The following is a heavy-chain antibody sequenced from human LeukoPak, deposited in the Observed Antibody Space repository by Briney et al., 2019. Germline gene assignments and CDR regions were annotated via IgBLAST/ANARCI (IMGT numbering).Heavy chain of an antibody. J-gene: IGHJ4*02. Sequence: GWSLRLSCAASGFSFSSYEMNWVRQAPGKGLEWVSHISSDGHVGRYVDSVRGRFTMSRDNAKNLLFLQMNGLRAEDTAVYYCARDTLNGPFVISLDYWGQGALVTVSS. CDR1: GFSFSSYE. CDR2: ISSDGHVG. D-gene: IGHD3-9*01. V-gene: IGHV3-48*03. CDR3: ARDTLNGPFVISLDY.